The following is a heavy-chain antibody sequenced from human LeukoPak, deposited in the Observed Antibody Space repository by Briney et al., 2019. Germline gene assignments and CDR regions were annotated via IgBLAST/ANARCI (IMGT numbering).Heavy chain of an antibody. V-gene: IGHV3-23*01. CDR2: ISGSGGST. CDR3: ARESREWVLVDY. Sequence: GGSLRLSCAASGFTFSSYAMSWVRQAPGKGLEWVSAISGSGGSTYYADSVKGRFTISRDNAKNSLYLQMNSLRAEDTAVYYCARESREWVLVDYWGQGTLVTVSS. CDR1: GFTFSSYA. J-gene: IGHJ4*02. D-gene: IGHD3-3*01.